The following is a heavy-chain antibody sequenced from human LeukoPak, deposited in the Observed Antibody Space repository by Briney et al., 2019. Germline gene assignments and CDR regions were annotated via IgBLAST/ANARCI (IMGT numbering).Heavy chain of an antibody. CDR2: INPNSGGT. J-gene: IGHJ3*02. CDR1: GYTFTGYY. Sequence: ASVSVSCKASGYTFTGYYMHWVRQAPGQGLEWMGWINPNSGGTNYAQKFQGRVTMTRDTSISTTYMELSRLRSDDTAVYYCARYCSGGSCYWEDAFDIWGQGTMVTVSS. CDR3: ARYCSGGSCYWEDAFDI. D-gene: IGHD2-15*01. V-gene: IGHV1-2*02.